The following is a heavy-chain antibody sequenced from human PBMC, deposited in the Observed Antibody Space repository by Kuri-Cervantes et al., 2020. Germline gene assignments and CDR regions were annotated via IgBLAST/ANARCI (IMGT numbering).Heavy chain of an antibody. CDR2: INPSGGST. Sequence: GGSLRLSCAASGFTFSSYGMHWVRQAPGQGLEWMGIINPSGGSTSYAQKFQGRVTMTRDTSTSTVYMELSSLRSEDTAVYYCARSGFYDFWSGLDQFDYWGQGTLVTVSS. V-gene: IGHV1-46*01. J-gene: IGHJ4*02. D-gene: IGHD3-3*01. CDR1: GFTFSSYG. CDR3: ARSGFYDFWSGLDQFDY.